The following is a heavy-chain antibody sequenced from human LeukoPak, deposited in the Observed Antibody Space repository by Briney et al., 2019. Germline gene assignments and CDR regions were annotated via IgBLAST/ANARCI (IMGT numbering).Heavy chain of an antibody. CDR1: GFTFSSYG. J-gene: IGHJ4*02. Sequence: GGTLRLSCAASGFTFSSYGMSWVRQAPGKGLEWVSAISGSGGSTYYADSVKGRFTISRDNSKNTLYLQMNSLRAEDTAVYYCAKDREMATMTLDYWGQGTLVTVSS. V-gene: IGHV3-23*01. CDR2: ISGSGGST. CDR3: AKDREMATMTLDY. D-gene: IGHD5-24*01.